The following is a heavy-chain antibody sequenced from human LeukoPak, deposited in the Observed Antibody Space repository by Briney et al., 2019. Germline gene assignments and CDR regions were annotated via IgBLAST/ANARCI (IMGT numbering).Heavy chain of an antibody. CDR1: GGSISSGCYS. J-gene: IGHJ3*02. V-gene: IGHV4-30-2*01. CDR3: ARGRDYYGSGSFDAFDI. CDR2: IYHSGST. D-gene: IGHD3-10*01. Sequence: SQTLSLTCAVPGGSISSGCYSWSWIRQPPGKGLEWIGYIYHSGSTYYNPSLKSRVTISVDRSKNQFSLKLSSVTAADTAVYYCARGRDYYGSGSFDAFDIWGQGTMVTVSS.